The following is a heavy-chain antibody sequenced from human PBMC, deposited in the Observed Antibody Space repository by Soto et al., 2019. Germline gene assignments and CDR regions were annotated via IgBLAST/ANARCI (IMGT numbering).Heavy chain of an antibody. V-gene: IGHV1-69*13. CDR2: IIPIFGTA. J-gene: IGHJ4*02. D-gene: IGHD3-3*01. CDR3: AREMKYYDFWSGYYMGAQFDY. Sequence: GASVKVSCKASGGTFSSYAISWVRQAPGQGLEWMGGIIPIFGTANYAQKFQGRVTITADESTSTAYMELSSLRSEDTAVYYCAREMKYYDFWSGYYMGAQFDYWGQGTLVTVSS. CDR1: GGTFSSYA.